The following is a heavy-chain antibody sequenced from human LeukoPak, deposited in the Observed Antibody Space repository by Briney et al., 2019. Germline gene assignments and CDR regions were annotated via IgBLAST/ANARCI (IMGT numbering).Heavy chain of an antibody. CDR2: ISSSSSYT. D-gene: IGHD1-1*01. J-gene: IGHJ5*02. CDR1: GFTFSDYY. Sequence: GGSLRLSCAASGFTFSDYYMSWIRQAPGKELEWVSYISSSSSYTNYADSVKGRFTISRDNAKNSLYLQMNSLRAEDTAVYYCARKLGNNWNDVVSNWFDPWGQGTLVTVSS. V-gene: IGHV3-11*03. CDR3: ARKLGNNWNDVVSNWFDP.